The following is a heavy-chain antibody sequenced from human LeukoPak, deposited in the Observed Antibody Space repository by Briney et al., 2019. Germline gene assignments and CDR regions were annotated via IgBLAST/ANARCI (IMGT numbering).Heavy chain of an antibody. V-gene: IGHV3-30*03. CDR3: TVTTNYDAFDI. Sequence: GGSLRLSCAASGFTFSSYGMHWVRQAPGKGLEWVAVISYDGSNKYYADSVKGRFTISRDNSKNTLYLQMNGLRAEDTAVYFGTVTTNYDAFDIWGQGTMVTVSS. CDR1: GFTFSSYG. D-gene: IGHD4-17*01. J-gene: IGHJ3*02. CDR2: ISYDGSNK.